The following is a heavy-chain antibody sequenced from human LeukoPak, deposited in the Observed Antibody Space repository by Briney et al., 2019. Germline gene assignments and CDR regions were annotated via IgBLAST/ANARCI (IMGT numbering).Heavy chain of an antibody. CDR1: GFTFSSHA. D-gene: IGHD4-17*01. V-gene: IGHV3-23*01. Sequence: GGSLRLSCAASGFTFSSHAMSWVRQAPGKGLEWVSAISGSGSNTYYADSVKGRFTISRDNSKNTLYLQMNSLRVEDTAVYYCAKDLNTVTPAFDYWGQGTLVTVSS. CDR3: AKDLNTVTPAFDY. CDR2: ISGSGSNT. J-gene: IGHJ4*02.